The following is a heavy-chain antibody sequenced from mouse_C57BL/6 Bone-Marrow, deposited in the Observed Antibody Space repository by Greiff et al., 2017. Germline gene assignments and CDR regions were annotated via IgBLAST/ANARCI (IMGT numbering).Heavy chain of an antibody. CDR2: IYPGSGST. D-gene: IGHD2-5*01. CDR3: ARPDYSNCWYFDV. CDR1: GYTFTSYW. Sequence: VQLQQSGAELVKPGASVKMSCTASGYTFTSYWITWVKQRPGQGLEWLGDIYPGSGSTNYNEKFESKATLTVDTSSSTAYMQLSSLTSEDSAVYYCARPDYSNCWYFDVWGTGTTVTVSS. J-gene: IGHJ1*03. V-gene: IGHV1-55*01.